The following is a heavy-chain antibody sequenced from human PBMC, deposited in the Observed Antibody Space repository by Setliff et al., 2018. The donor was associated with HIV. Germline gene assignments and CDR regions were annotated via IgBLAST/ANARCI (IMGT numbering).Heavy chain of an antibody. J-gene: IGHJ4*02. V-gene: IGHV4-4*09. CDR3: ARGLNYYGSGSYLPLGY. Sequence: PSETLSLTCTVSGDSISNYYWSWVRQPPGKGLEWIGYIYTSGSTNYNPSLKSRVTISVDTSKNQISLKLSSVTAADTAVYYCARGLNYYGSGSYLPLGYWGQGTLVTVSS. D-gene: IGHD3-10*01. CDR2: IYTSGST. CDR1: GDSISNYY.